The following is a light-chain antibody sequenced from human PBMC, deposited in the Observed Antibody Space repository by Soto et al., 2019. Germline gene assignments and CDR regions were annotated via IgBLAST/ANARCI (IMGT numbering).Light chain of an antibody. CDR3: QSYDSSLTGYV. V-gene: IGLV1-44*01. Sequence: QSVLTQPPSASGTPGQRVTISCSGSSSNIGSNIVNWYQQIPGTAPKLLIYRNTNRPFGVPDRFSGSKSGTSASLAITGLQADDEADYYCQSYDSSLTGYVFGTGTKLTVL. CDR1: SSNIGSNI. J-gene: IGLJ1*01. CDR2: RNT.